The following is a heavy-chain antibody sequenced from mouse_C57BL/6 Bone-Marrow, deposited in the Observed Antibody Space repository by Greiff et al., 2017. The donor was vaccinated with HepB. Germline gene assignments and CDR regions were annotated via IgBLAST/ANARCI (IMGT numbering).Heavy chain of an antibody. V-gene: IGHV1-22*01. CDR2: INPNNGGT. Sequence: VHVKQSGPELVKPGASVKMSCKASGYTFTDYNMHWVKQSHGKSLEWIGYINPNNGGTSYNQKFNGKATLTVNKSSSTAYMELRSLTSEDSAVYHCARGYYGSSYWYFDVWGTGTTVTVSS. J-gene: IGHJ1*03. CDR1: GYTFTDYN. CDR3: ARGYYGSSYWYFDV. D-gene: IGHD1-1*01.